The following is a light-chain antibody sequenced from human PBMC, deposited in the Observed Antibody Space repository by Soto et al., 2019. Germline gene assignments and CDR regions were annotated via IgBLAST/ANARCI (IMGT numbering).Light chain of an antibody. J-gene: IGLJ2*01. CDR2: EVS. Sequence: QSALTQPASVSGSPGQSITISCTGTSSDVGAYNYVSWYQQHPGKAPKLMIFEVSDRPSGVSNRFSGSKSGNTASLTISGLQAEDAADYYCSSYTSSNTLLFGGGTKLTVL. CDR1: SSDVGAYNY. V-gene: IGLV2-14*01. CDR3: SSYTSSNTLL.